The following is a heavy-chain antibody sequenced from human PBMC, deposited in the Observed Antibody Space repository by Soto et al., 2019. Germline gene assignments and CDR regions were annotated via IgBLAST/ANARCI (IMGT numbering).Heavy chain of an antibody. V-gene: IGHV4-34*01. CDR3: ARVERGTATTVVDAFDI. D-gene: IGHD1-1*01. J-gene: IGHJ3*02. CDR1: GGSVNSGNYY. Sequence: QVQLQQWGAGLLKPSETLSLTCAVFGGSVNSGNYYWTWIRQPPGKGLAWIGEMSHRGGTHFNPSLKSRVTISVDTSKNQFSLKMSSVTAADTALYYCARVERGTATTVVDAFDIWGPGTMVTVSS. CDR2: MSHRGGT.